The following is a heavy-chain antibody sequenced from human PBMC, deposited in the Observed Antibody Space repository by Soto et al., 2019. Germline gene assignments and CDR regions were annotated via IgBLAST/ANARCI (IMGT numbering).Heavy chain of an antibody. CDR1: GFIFINYA. CDR3: AKARLYNSPFDN. V-gene: IGHV3-23*01. Sequence: EVQLLESGGGLVQPGGSLRLSCATSGFIFINYAMAWVRQAPGKGLEWVSIISGEGSSTHYADFVKGRFIISRDSSTNTLYLQMGSLRAEDTAVYYCAKARLYNSPFDNWGQGTVVSVSS. J-gene: IGHJ4*02. D-gene: IGHD3-16*01. CDR2: ISGEGSST.